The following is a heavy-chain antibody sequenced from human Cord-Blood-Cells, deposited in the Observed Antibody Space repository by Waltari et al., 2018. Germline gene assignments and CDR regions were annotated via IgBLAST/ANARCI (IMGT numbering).Heavy chain of an antibody. J-gene: IGHJ4*02. Sequence: QVQLVQSGAEVKKPGASVKLSCKTSGYTFTGYHMTWVPQAPGQGLEWMEWINPNSGGTNYAQKFQCWVTMTRDTSVSTAYMELSRLRSDDTAVYYCARVGFSGSAFDYWGQGTLVTVSS. CDR3: ARVGFSGSAFDY. CDR1: GYTFTGYH. D-gene: IGHD3-10*01. CDR2: INPNSGGT. V-gene: IGHV1-2*04.